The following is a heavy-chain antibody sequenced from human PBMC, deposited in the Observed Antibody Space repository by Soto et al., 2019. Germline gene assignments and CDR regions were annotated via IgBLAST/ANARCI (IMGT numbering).Heavy chain of an antibody. D-gene: IGHD2-15*01. CDR2: ISSSSRTI. Sequence: EVQLVESGGGLVQPGGSLRLSFAASGFTFSGYTMNWARQAQGKGLEWISYISSSSRTIYYPDSVKGRFTISRDNAKNSLYLQMNSLRAEDTAVYYCARDKGRSPLDYWGQGTLVTVSS. CDR3: ARDKGRSPLDY. J-gene: IGHJ4*02. V-gene: IGHV3-48*01. CDR1: GFTFSGYT.